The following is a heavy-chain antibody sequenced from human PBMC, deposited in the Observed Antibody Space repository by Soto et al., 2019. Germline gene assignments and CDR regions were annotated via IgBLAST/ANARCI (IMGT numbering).Heavy chain of an antibody. J-gene: IGHJ6*02. CDR3: ARAKSVVVAATFRRKATQGGMDV. D-gene: IGHD2-15*01. Sequence: ASVKVSCKASGYTFTSYDIKWVRQATGQGLEWMGWMNPKSSNTGYTQKFQGRVTMTRNTSISTAYMELSSLRSEDTAVYYCARAKSVVVAATFRRKATQGGMDVWGQGTTVTVSS. V-gene: IGHV1-8*01. CDR2: MNPKSSNT. CDR1: GYTFTSYD.